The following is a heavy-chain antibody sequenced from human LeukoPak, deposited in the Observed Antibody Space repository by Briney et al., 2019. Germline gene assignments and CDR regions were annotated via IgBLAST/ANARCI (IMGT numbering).Heavy chain of an antibody. CDR2: ISAYNGNT. CDR1: GYTFTSYG. J-gene: IGHJ6*04. CDR3: ARLGYCSSTSCYVYYYYGMDV. D-gene: IGHD2-2*01. V-gene: IGHV1-18*04. Sequence: ASVKVSCKASGYTFTSYGISWVRQAPGQGLEWMGWISAYNGNTNYAQKLQGRVTMTTDTSTSTAYIELRSLRSDDTAVYYCARLGYCSSTSCYVYYYYGMDVWGKGTTVTVSS.